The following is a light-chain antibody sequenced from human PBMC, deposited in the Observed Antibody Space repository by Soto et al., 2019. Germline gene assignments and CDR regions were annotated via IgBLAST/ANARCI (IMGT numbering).Light chain of an antibody. CDR3: QQLNSYPLA. J-gene: IGKJ4*01. V-gene: IGKV1-9*01. CDR1: QGISSY. Sequence: DIQLTQSPSFLSASVGDRVTITCRARQGISSYLAWYQQKPGKAPKLLIYAASTLQSGVPSRFSGSGSGTEVALPCGSLQPEDFATYYCQQLNSYPLAFGGGTKVEIK. CDR2: AAS.